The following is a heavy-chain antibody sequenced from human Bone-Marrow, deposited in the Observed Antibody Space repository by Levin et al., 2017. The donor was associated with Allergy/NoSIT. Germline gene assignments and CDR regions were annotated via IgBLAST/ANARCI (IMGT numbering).Heavy chain of an antibody. D-gene: IGHD1-26*01. V-gene: IGHV3-30*03. CDR2: ISYDGSKT. CDR3: ARSNSGSYYYYYGMDV. CDR1: GFTFSRYA. J-gene: IGHJ6*02. Sequence: GGSLRLSCAVSGFTFSRYAMHWVRQAPGKGLEYVALISYDGSKTFYADSVKGRFTISRDNSKNTLYLEMNSLRPEDTAKFYCARSNSGSYYYYYGMDVWGQGTTVIVSS.